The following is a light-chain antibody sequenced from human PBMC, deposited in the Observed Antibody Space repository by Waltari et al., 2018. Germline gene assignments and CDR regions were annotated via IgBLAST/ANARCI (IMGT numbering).Light chain of an antibody. CDR1: NSDVGGYKY. Sequence: QSALTQPRSVSGSPGQSVTISCTGTNSDVGGYKYVSWYQQHPDKAPRLIIYDVYTRPSGVPIRFSGSKSANTASLTISGLQSEDEADYYCCSYAGSFTWVFGTGTKVTVL. CDR2: DVY. V-gene: IGLV2-11*01. J-gene: IGLJ1*01. CDR3: CSYAGSFTWV.